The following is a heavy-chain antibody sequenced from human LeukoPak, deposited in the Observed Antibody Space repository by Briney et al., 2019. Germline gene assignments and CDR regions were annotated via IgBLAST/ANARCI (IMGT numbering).Heavy chain of an antibody. CDR3: AREGQWLGDPFDY. Sequence: SETLSLTCTVSGGSISSYYWSGIRQPPGKGLEWIGYIYYSGSTNYNPSLKSRVTISVDTSKNQFSLKLSSVTAADTAVYYCAREGQWLGDPFDYWGQGTLVTVSS. J-gene: IGHJ4*02. V-gene: IGHV4-59*01. D-gene: IGHD6-19*01. CDR2: IYYSGST. CDR1: GGSISSYY.